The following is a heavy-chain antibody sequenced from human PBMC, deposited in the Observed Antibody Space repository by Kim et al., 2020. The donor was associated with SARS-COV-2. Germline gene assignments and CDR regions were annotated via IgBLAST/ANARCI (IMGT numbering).Heavy chain of an antibody. Sequence: SETLSLTCTVSGGSISSGGYYWSWIRQHPGKGLECILYIYYIGIPYYNPSLKSRVTISVDTSKNQFSLKLSSVTAADTAVYYCARDWDYDSSGYPNNWFDPWGQGTLVTVSS. CDR2: IYYIGIP. D-gene: IGHD3-22*01. V-gene: IGHV4-31*03. CDR1: GGSISSGGYY. J-gene: IGHJ5*02. CDR3: ARDWDYDSSGYPNNWFDP.